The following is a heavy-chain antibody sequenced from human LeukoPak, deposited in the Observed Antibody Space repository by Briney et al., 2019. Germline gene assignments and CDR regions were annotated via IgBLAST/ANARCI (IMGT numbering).Heavy chain of an antibody. CDR3: ARGPSQYDILTGSNWFDP. CDR1: GYTFTSYG. D-gene: IGHD3-9*01. J-gene: IGHJ5*02. Sequence: ASVKVSCKASGYTFTSYGISWVRQAPGQGLEWMGWINAGNGNTKYSQNFQGRVTITRDTSACTAYMELSSLRSEDTAVYYCARGPSQYDILTGSNWFDPWGQGTLVTVSS. V-gene: IGHV1-3*01. CDR2: INAGNGNT.